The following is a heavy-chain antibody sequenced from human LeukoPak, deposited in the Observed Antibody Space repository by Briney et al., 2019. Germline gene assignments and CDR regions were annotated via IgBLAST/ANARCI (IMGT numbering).Heavy chain of an antibody. Sequence: GASVKVSCQASGYTFTSYYMHWVRQAPGKGLEWMGIINPSGGSTSYAQKFQGRVTMTRDMSTSTVYMELSSLRSEDTAVYYCARARIAAAGNLWFYYYYMDVWGKGTTVTVSS. V-gene: IGHV1-46*01. CDR3: ARARIAAAGNLWFYYYYMDV. CDR1: GYTFTSYY. D-gene: IGHD6-13*01. CDR2: INPSGGST. J-gene: IGHJ6*03.